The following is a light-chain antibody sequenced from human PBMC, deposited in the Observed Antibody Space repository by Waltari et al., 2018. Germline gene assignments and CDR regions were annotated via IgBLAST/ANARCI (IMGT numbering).Light chain of an antibody. V-gene: IGKV3-11*01. Sequence: EIVLTQSPATLSLSPGERATLSCRASQSVGSNLAWYQQKPDLTPRLVIYGASNRATCSPDRFSASGSGTDFTLTISSLEPDDFAVYYCQQHTDWPLTFGGGTKVEI. CDR1: QSVGSN. CDR3: QQHTDWPLT. J-gene: IGKJ4*01. CDR2: GAS.